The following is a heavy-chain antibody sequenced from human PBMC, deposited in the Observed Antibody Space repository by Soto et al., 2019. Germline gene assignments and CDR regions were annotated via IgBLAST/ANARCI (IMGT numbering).Heavy chain of an antibody. J-gene: IGHJ4*02. CDR3: ARDNGYGHFDS. CDR2: MFYSGST. CDR1: GASISSGRSY. D-gene: IGHD5-12*01. Sequence: QVQLQESGPGLVKPSQTLSLTCTVSGASISSGRSYWSWIRQHPGKGLEWIGYMFYSGSTYYHPSLQSRVNISADTSKNQFSLMLTSVTPADTAMYYCARDNGYGHFDSWCQGTLVTVSS. V-gene: IGHV4-31*03.